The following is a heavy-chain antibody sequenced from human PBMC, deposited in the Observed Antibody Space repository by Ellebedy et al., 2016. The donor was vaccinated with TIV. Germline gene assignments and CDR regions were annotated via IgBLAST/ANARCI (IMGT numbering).Heavy chain of an antibody. D-gene: IGHD4-17*01. Sequence: PGGSLRLSCAASGFTFSSYSMNRVRQAPGKGLEWVSSITSSSSYIYYADSVKGRFTISRDNAKNSLYLQMNSLRAEDTAVYYCHGDHRWNEYFQHWGQGTLVTVSS. V-gene: IGHV3-21*06. CDR2: ITSSSSYI. CDR1: GFTFSSYS. J-gene: IGHJ1*01. CDR3: HGDHRWNEYFQH.